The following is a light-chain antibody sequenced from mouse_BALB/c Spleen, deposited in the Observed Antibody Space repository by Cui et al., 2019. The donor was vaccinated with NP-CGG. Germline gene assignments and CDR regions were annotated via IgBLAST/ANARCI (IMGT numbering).Light chain of an antibody. CDR1: AGAVTPSNY. Sequence: QAVVTQESALTTSSGETVTLTCRSSAGAVTPSNYANWVQEKPDHLFTGLIGGTNNRAPGVPARFSGSLIGDKAALTITGAQTEDEAIYFCALWYSNHWVFGGGTKLTVL. J-gene: IGLJ1*01. V-gene: IGLV1*01. CDR2: GTN. CDR3: ALWYSNHWV.